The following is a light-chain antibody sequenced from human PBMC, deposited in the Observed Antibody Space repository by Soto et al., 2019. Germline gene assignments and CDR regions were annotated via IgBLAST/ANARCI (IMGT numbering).Light chain of an antibody. CDR1: SGDVGAYNY. Sequence: QSALTQPASVSGSLGQSITISCTGSSGDVGAYNYVSWYQQHPGKAPKFMIYDVSDRPSGVSNRFSGSKSGNTASLTISGLQAEDEADYYCSSYSSSSIPYVFGTGTKVTVL. CDR2: DVS. V-gene: IGLV2-14*03. CDR3: SSYSSSSIPYV. J-gene: IGLJ1*01.